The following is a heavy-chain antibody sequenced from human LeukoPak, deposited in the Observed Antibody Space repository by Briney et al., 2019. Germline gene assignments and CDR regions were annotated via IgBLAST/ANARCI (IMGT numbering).Heavy chain of an antibody. CDR2: ICYSGST. Sequence: SETLSLTCTVSGGSISSSSYYWGWIRQLPGKGLEWIGSICYSGSTYYNPSLKSRVTISVDTSKNQFSLKLSSVTAADTAVYYCARRGYDLGYYFDYWGQGTLVTVSS. J-gene: IGHJ4*02. CDR1: GGSISSSSYY. D-gene: IGHD5-12*01. CDR3: ARRGYDLGYYFDY. V-gene: IGHV4-39*01.